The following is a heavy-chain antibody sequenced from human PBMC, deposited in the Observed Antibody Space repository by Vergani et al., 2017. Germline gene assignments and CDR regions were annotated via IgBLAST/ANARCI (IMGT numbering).Heavy chain of an antibody. D-gene: IGHD3-3*01. CDR2: ISSSSSTI. CDR1: GFTFSSYS. CDR3: ARDNYDFWSGYNPLEN. J-gene: IGHJ4*02. Sequence: EVQLVESGGGLVQPGGSLRLSCAASGFTFSSYSMNWVRQAPGKGLEWVSYISSSSSTIYYADSVKGRFTISRDNAKNSLYLQMNSLRAEDTAVYYCARDNYDFWSGYNPLENWGQGTLVTVSS. V-gene: IGHV3-48*01.